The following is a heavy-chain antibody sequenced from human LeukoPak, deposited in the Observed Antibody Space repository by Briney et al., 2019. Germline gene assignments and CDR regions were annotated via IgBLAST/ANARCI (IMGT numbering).Heavy chain of an antibody. V-gene: IGHV4-39*07. Sequence: PSETLSLTCTASGGSISSSSYYWGWIRQPPGKGLEWIGSIYYSGSTYYNPSLKSRVTISVDTSKNQFSLKLSSVTAADTAVYYCARTAYGDYGDYWGQGTLVTVSS. D-gene: IGHD4-17*01. J-gene: IGHJ4*02. CDR1: GGSISSSSYY. CDR3: ARTAYGDYGDY. CDR2: IYYSGST.